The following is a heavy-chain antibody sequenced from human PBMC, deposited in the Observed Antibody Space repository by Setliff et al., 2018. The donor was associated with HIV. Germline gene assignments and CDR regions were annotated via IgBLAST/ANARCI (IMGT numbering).Heavy chain of an antibody. CDR1: GFTFDDYT. V-gene: IGHV3-43*01. CDR2: ISWDGGST. D-gene: IGHD3-9*01. CDR3: AKDTGRHERNPLLRYFDWLPLNNGGPDAFDI. Sequence: PGGSLRLSCAASGFTFDDYTMHWVRQAPGKGLEWVSLISWDGGSTYYADSVKGRFTISRDNSKNSLYLQMNSLRTEDTALYYCAKDTGRHERNPLLRYFDWLPLNNGGPDAFDIWGQGTMVTVSS. J-gene: IGHJ3*02.